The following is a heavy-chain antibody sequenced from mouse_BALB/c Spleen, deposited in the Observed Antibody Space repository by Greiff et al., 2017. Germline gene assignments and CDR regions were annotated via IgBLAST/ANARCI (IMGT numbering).Heavy chain of an antibody. D-gene: IGHD3-1*01. J-gene: IGHJ2*01. Sequence: EVKLVGSGGGLVKPGGSLKLSCAASGFAFSSYDMSWVRQTPEKRLEWVAYISSGGGSTYYPDTVKGRFTISRDNAKNTLYLQMSSLKSEDTAMYYCARHRERIYFDYWGQGTTLTVSS. CDR1: GFAFSSYD. CDR2: ISSGGGST. V-gene: IGHV5-12-1*01. CDR3: ARHRERIYFDY.